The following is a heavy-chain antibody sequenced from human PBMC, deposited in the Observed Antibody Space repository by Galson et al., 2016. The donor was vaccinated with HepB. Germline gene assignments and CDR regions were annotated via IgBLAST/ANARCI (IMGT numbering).Heavy chain of an antibody. Sequence: SLRLSCAASGIAVTTNYISWVRQAPGKGLEWVAILYSGGTTVYADSVRGRFTISIDDSKNTVHLQMNSLRVEDTAMYFCASAPTITTIWGSWGQGTLVTVSS. J-gene: IGHJ5*02. CDR2: LYSGGTT. CDR3: ASAPTITTIWGS. V-gene: IGHV3-53*01. D-gene: IGHD5-24*01. CDR1: GIAVTTNY.